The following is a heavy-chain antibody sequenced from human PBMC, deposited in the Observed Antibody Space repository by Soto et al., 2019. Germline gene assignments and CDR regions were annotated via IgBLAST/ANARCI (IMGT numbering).Heavy chain of an antibody. CDR3: ARGAVYDYVWGSYRSPFDY. J-gene: IGHJ4*02. Sequence: LSLTCTVSGGSISSYYWSWIRQPPGKGLEWIGYIYYSGSTNYNPSLNSRVTISVDTSKNQFSLKLSSVTAADTAVYYCARGAVYDYVWGSYRSPFDYWGQGTLVTVSS. CDR2: IYYSGST. D-gene: IGHD3-16*02. V-gene: IGHV4-59*01. CDR1: GGSISSYY.